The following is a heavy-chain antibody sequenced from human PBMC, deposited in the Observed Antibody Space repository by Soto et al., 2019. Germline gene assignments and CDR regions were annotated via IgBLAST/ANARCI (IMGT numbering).Heavy chain of an antibody. J-gene: IGHJ5*02. CDR2: TYYRSKWYN. CDR1: GDRVSSNSAA. Sequence: SPTLSLSCAISGDRVSSNSAASNWIRQSPSRGLEWLGRTYYRSKWYNDYAVSVKSRITINPDTSKNQFSLQLNSVTPEDTAVYYCARDGWQLPQLLNWFDPWGQGTLVTVSS. CDR3: ARDGWQLPQLLNWFDP. D-gene: IGHD2-15*01. V-gene: IGHV6-1*01.